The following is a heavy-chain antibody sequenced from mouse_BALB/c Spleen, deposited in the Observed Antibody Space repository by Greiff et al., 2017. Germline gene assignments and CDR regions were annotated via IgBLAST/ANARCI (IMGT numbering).Heavy chain of an antibody. CDR1: GYSITSGYY. V-gene: IGHV3-6*02. J-gene: IGHJ3*01. Sequence: ESGPGLVKPSQSLSLTCSVTGYSITSGYYWNWIRQFPGNKLEWMGYISYDGSNNYNPSLKNRISITRDTSKNQFFLKLNSVTTEDTATYYCARAGLRAWFAYWGQGTLVTVSA. CDR2: ISYDGSN. CDR3: ARAGLRAWFAY. D-gene: IGHD2-4*01.